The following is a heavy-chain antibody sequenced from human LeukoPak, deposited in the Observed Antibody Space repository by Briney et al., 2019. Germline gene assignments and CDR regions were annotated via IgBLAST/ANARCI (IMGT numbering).Heavy chain of an antibody. CDR1: GFTFSSYA. Sequence: GGSLRLSCAASGFTFSSYAMSWVRQAPGKGLEWVSSISSSSSYIYYADSVKGRFTISRDNAKNSLYLQMNSLRAEDTAVYYCARITNWGKSLNFDYWGQGTLVTVSS. CDR3: ARITNWGKSLNFDY. V-gene: IGHV3-21*01. CDR2: ISSSSSYI. D-gene: IGHD7-27*01. J-gene: IGHJ4*02.